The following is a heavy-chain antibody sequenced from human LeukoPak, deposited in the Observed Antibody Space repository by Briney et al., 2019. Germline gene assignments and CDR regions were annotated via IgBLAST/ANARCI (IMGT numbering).Heavy chain of an antibody. J-gene: IGHJ4*02. V-gene: IGHV1-2*02. CDR3: ATLVIAVAGGFGDY. Sequence: ASVKVSYKASGYTFTGYYMHWVRQAPGQGREWMGWINPNSGGTNYAQKFQGRVTMTRDTSISTGYMELSRLRSDDTAVYYCATLVIAVAGGFGDYWGQGTLVTVSS. CDR1: GYTFTGYY. CDR2: INPNSGGT. D-gene: IGHD6-19*01.